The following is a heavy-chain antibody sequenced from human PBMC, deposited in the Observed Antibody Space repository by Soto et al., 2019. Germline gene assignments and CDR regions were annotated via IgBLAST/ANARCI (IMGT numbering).Heavy chain of an antibody. CDR1: GYTFTSYY. J-gene: IGHJ4*01. CDR3: ARELVAVAGTRATTTDY. V-gene: IGHV1-46*01. CDR2: INPSGGST. D-gene: IGHD6-19*01. Sequence: ASVKVSCKASGYTFTSYYMHWVRQAPGQGLEWMGIINPSGGSTSYAQKFQGRVTMTRDTSTSTVYMELSSLRSEDTAVYYCARELVAVAGTRATTTDYWRHGTLVTVS.